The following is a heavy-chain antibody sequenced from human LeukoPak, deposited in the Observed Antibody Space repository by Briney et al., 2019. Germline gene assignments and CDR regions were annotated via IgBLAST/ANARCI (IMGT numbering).Heavy chain of an antibody. CDR3: VLWSGYYSYYYYGMDV. CDR2: ISAYNGNT. Sequence: GASVKVSCKASGYTFTSYGISWVRQAPGQGLEWMGWISAYNGNTNYAQKLQGRVTMTTDTSTSTAYMELGSLRSDDTAVYYCVLWSGYYSYYYYGMDVWGQGTTVTVSS. J-gene: IGHJ6*02. V-gene: IGHV1-18*01. D-gene: IGHD3-3*01. CDR1: GYTFTSYG.